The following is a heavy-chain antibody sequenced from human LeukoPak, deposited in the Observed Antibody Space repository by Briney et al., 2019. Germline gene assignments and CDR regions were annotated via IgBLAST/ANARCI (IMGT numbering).Heavy chain of an antibody. CDR2: IIPIFGTA. Sequence: SVKVSCNASRGTFSSYAISWVRQAPGQGLEWMGGIIPIFGTANYAQKFQGRVTITTDESTSTAYMELSSLRSEDTAVYYCARKSVVVPAAFDYWGQGTLVTVSS. V-gene: IGHV1-69*05. D-gene: IGHD2-2*01. CDR3: ARKSVVVPAAFDY. CDR1: RGTFSSYA. J-gene: IGHJ4*02.